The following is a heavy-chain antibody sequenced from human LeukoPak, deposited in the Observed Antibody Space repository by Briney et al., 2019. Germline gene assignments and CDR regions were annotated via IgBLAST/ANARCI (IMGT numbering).Heavy chain of an antibody. V-gene: IGHV4-34*01. CDR2: INHSGST. J-gene: IGHJ4*02. Sequence: SETLSLTCAVYGGSFSAYYWSWIRQPPGKGLEWIGEINHSGSTNYNPSLKSRVTISVDTSKNQLSLKLSSVAAADTAVYYCARLIVGATPDYWGQGTLVTVSS. D-gene: IGHD1-26*01. CDR1: GGSFSAYY. CDR3: ARLIVGATPDY.